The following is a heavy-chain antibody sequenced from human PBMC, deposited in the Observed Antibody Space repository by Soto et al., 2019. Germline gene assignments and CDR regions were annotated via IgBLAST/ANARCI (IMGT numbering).Heavy chain of an antibody. V-gene: IGHV5-51*01. D-gene: IGHD6-19*01. CDR1: GYSFTIYW. CDR3: ARLGXSGWFRGTSYYYYGMDV. CDR2: IYPGDSDT. Sequence: GEALKISCKGSGYSFTIYWIGWVRQMPGKGLEWMGIIYPGDSDTRYSPSFQGQVTISADKSISTAYLQWSSLKASDTAMYYCARLGXSGWFRGTSYYYYGMDVWGQGTTVTVSS. J-gene: IGHJ6*02.